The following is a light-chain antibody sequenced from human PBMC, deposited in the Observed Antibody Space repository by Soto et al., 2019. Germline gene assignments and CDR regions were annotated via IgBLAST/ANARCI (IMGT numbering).Light chain of an antibody. CDR3: QHYHSYSEA. Sequence: DIQRTQSPSTLSGSVGDRVSITCRASQTISSWLAWYQQKPGKAPKLLIYKASTLKSGVPSRFSGSGSGTEFTLTISSLHPDDFAPYYCQHYHSYSEAFGQRNKVDIK. CDR2: KAS. V-gene: IGKV1-5*03. CDR1: QTISSW. J-gene: IGKJ1*01.